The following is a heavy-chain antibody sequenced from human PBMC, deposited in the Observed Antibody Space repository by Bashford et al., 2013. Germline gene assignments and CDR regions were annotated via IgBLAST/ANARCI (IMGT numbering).Heavy chain of an antibody. J-gene: IGHJ4*02. CDR2: ISSSGSTI. CDR3: ASCSSSTSCPFDY. Sequence: VRQAPGKGLEWVSYISSSGSTIYYADSVKGRFTISRDNAKNSLYLQMNSLRAEDTAVYYCASCSSSTSCPFDYVGPGNPGHRLL. D-gene: IGHD2-2*01. V-gene: IGHV3-48*03.